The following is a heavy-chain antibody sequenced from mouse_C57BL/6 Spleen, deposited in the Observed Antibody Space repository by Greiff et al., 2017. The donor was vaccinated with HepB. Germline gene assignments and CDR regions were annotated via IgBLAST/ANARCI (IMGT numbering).Heavy chain of an antibody. Sequence: QVQLQQPGAELVKPGASVKMSCKTSGYTFTSYWITWVKQRPGQGLEWIGDIYPGSGSTNYNEKFKSKATLTVDTSSSTAYMQLSSLTSEDSAVYYCERGGFYYGDYVNWYFDVWGTGTTVTVSS. J-gene: IGHJ1*03. D-gene: IGHD2-13*01. CDR1: GYTFTSYW. CDR2: IYPGSGST. V-gene: IGHV1-55*01. CDR3: ERGGFYYGDYVNWYFDV.